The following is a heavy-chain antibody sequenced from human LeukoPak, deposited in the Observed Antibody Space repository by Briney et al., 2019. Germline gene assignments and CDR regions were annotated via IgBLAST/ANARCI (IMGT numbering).Heavy chain of an antibody. J-gene: IGHJ4*02. CDR1: GFTFSSYG. V-gene: IGHV3-30*02. Sequence: GGSLRLSCAASGFTFSSYGMHWVRQAPGKGLEWVAFIRYDGSNKYYADSVKGRFTISRDNSKNTLYLQMNSLRAEDTAVYYCAKEAYSSSWYLDYWGQGTLVTASS. CDR2: IRYDGSNK. D-gene: IGHD6-13*01. CDR3: AKEAYSSSWYLDY.